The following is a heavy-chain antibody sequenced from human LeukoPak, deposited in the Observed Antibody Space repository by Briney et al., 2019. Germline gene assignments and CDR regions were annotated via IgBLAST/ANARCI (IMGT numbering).Heavy chain of an antibody. CDR2: IYDSGNT. CDR3: AVGLFIAASSCDY. V-gene: IGHV4-59*03. J-gene: IGHJ4*01. CDR1: GGSISGHY. D-gene: IGHD6-25*01. Sequence: PSEALSLTCTVSGGSISGHYCSWIRQPPGKGLEWIGYIYDSGNTDYNPSLKSRVIISLDTSRNRFSLKLSSVTAADTAVYYCAVGLFIAASSCDYWGHGTLVTVSS.